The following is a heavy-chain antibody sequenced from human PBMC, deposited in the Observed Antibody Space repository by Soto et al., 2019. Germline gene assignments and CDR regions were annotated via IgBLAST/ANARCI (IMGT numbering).Heavy chain of an antibody. V-gene: IGHV1-69*13. D-gene: IGHD6-25*01. Sequence: SVKVSCKASGGTFSSYAISWVRQAPGQGLEWMGGIIPIFGTANYAQKFQGRVTITADESTSTAYMELSSLRSEDTAVYYCARDFQRSNWFDPWGQGTLVTVSS. J-gene: IGHJ5*02. CDR1: GGTFSSYA. CDR3: ARDFQRSNWFDP. CDR2: IIPIFGTA.